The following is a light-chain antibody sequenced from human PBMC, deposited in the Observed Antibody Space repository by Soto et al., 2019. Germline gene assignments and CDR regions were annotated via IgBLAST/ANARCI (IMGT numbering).Light chain of an antibody. V-gene: IGKV3-20*01. CDR1: QSVSSGY. Sequence: DIVLTQSPATLSLSPGDRATLSCRASQSVSSGYLAWYQHKPGQAPRLLIYGASSRATGIPDRFSGSGSGTDFTLTISRLEPEDFAVYYCQQCGSPLPTATFGEGTRLEIK. J-gene: IGKJ2*01. CDR2: GAS. CDR3: QQCGSPLPTAT.